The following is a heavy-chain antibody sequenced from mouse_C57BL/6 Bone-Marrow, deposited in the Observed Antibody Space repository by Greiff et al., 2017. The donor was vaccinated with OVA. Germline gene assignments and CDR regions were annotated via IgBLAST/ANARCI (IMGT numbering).Heavy chain of an antibody. J-gene: IGHJ3*01. CDR2: INYDGSST. V-gene: IGHV5-16*01. CDR3: ARVDSSGYGVFAY. Sequence: EVKLMESEGGLVQPGSSMKLSCTASGFTFSDYYMAWVRQVPEKGLEWVANINYDGSSTYYLDSLKSRFIISRDNAKNILYLQMSSLKSEDTATYYCARVDSSGYGVFAYWGQGTLVTVSA. CDR1: GFTFSDYY. D-gene: IGHD3-2*02.